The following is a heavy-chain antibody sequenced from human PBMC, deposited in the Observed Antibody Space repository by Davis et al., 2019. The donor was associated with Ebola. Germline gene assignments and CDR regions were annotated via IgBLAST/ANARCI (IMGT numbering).Heavy chain of an antibody. CDR3: TRHDGAARDY. CDR1: GFTFSSYS. CDR2: IRSKANSYAT. V-gene: IGHV3-73*01. J-gene: IGHJ4*02. D-gene: IGHD6-6*01. Sequence: GGSLRLSCAASGFTFSSYSMNWVRQASGKGLEWVGRIRSKANSYATAYAASVKGRFTISRDDSKNTAYLQMNSLKTEDTAVYYCTRHDGAARDYWGQGTLVTVSS.